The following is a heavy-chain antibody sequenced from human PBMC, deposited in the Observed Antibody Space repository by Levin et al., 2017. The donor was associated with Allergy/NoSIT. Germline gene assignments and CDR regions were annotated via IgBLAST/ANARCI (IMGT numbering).Heavy chain of an antibody. CDR1: GGSISSGDYY. Sequence: SETLSLTCTVSGGSISSGDYYWSWIRQPPGKGLEWIGYIYYSGSTYYNPSLKSRVTISVDTSKNQFSLKLSSVTAADTAVYYCARDSSPVPYCGGDCYHAFDIWGQGTMVTVSS. D-gene: IGHD2-21*02. CDR2: IYYSGST. J-gene: IGHJ3*02. V-gene: IGHV4-30-4*01. CDR3: ARDSSPVPYCGGDCYHAFDI.